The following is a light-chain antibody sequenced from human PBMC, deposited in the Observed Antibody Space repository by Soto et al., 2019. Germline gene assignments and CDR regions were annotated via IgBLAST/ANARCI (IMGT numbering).Light chain of an antibody. V-gene: IGKV1-9*01. CDR2: AAS. CDR1: QDISSS. Sequence: DIQLTQSPSFLSASVGDRVTITCRASQDISSSLAWYQQKPGKAPNLLIYAASTFQSVVPSRFSGSGSGTEFTLTNSSLQPEDFATYYCQHLNNSPPLTFGGGTKVEIK. J-gene: IGKJ4*01. CDR3: QHLNNSPPLT.